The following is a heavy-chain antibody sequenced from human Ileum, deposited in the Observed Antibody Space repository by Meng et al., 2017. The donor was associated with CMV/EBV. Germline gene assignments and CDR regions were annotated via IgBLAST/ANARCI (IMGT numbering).Heavy chain of an antibody. J-gene: IGHJ4*02. V-gene: IGHV1-18*01. CDR1: GYTVTKYI. Sequence: QVQLVQSGPEVKKPGASVKVSCQASGYTVTKYIIDWGRQAPGQGLEWIGSISTYYGNTTYAQGFYDRLFLTSDESTTTAYMELRSLKSDDTAAYYCVKAMSRDWGQGTLVTVSS. D-gene: IGHD3-10*02. CDR3: VKAMSRD. CDR2: ISTYYGNT.